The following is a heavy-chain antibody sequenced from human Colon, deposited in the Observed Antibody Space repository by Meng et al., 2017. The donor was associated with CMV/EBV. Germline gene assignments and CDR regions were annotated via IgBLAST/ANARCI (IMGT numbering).Heavy chain of an antibody. J-gene: IGHJ4*02. CDR2: IKSRFHGGTT. CDR1: AFTFSDSW. D-gene: IGHD1-14*01. V-gene: IGHV3-15*01. Sequence: EVQLVEFGGGLVKPGGSRRLSCAASAFTFSDSWMSWVRQVPGKGLEWVGRIKSRFHGGTTDYAAPVKGRFVISRDDSRNILYLQMNGLQSEDTAMYYCAKEPHFDYWGQGALVTVAS. CDR3: AKEPHFDY.